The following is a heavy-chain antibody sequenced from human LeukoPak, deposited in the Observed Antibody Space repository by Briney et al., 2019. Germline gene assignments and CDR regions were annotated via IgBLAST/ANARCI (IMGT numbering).Heavy chain of an antibody. CDR2: MRSAGTT. CDR1: GFTVSSYY. Sequence: GGSQRLSCAAFGFTVSSYYMSWDRQAPGKGLEWVSVMRSAGTTSYADCVKGRFTISRDSSKNMLYLQMTSLRAEDTAMYYCARESWKGSTTDGFDIWGQGTMVTVSS. J-gene: IGHJ3*02. D-gene: IGHD5/OR15-5a*01. CDR3: ARESWKGSTTDGFDI. V-gene: IGHV3-53*01.